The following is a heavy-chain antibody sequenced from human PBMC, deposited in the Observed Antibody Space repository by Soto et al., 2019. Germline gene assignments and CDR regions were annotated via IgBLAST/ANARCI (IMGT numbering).Heavy chain of an antibody. V-gene: IGHV3-23*01. CDR2: ISNSDDT. CDR3: AKLRGLPWYFDF. J-gene: IGHJ4*02. CDR1: GFTFSSYA. Sequence: EVQLLESGGGLVQPGGSLRLSCAASGFTFSSYAMSWVRQAPGKGLEWVSSISNSDDTYYADSVKGRFTISRYKSKDTLHLQMNSLRAEDTALYYCAKLRGLPWYFDFWGQGTLVTVSS.